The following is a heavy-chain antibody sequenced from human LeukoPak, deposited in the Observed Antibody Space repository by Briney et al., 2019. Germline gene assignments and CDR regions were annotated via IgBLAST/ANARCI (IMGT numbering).Heavy chain of an antibody. CDR3: ARSPHILTGENFDY. CDR2: INPNSGGT. D-gene: IGHD3-9*01. J-gene: IGHJ4*02. CDR1: GYTFTGYY. V-gene: IGHV1-2*02. Sequence: ASVKVSCKASGYTFTGYYIHWVRQAPGQGLEWMGWINPNSGGTNYAQKVQDRVTMTRDTSISTAYMELSRLRFDDTAVYYCARSPHILTGENFDYWGQGTLVTVSS.